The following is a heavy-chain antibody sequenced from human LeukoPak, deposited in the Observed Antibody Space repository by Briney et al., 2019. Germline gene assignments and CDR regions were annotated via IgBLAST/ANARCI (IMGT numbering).Heavy chain of an antibody. CDR3: AKGSTAYYYDSSGYKYFDY. D-gene: IGHD3-22*01. CDR2: INAGNGNT. CDR1: GYTFTSYA. V-gene: IGHV1-3*01. J-gene: IGHJ4*02. Sequence: ASVKVSRKASGYTFTSYAMHWVRQAPGQRLEWMGWINAGNGNTKYSQKFQGRVTITRDTSASTAYMELSSLRSEDTAVYYCAKGSTAYYYDSSGYKYFDYWGQGTLVTVSS.